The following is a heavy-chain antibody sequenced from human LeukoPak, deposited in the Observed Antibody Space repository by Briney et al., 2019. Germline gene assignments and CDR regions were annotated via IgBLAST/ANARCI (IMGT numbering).Heavy chain of an antibody. Sequence: PGGSLRLSCAASGFTFMTYYMSWVRQAPGKGLEWVANIKQDVSAKYYVDSVKGRFTIPRENAKNSLYLQMNSLRAEDTAVYYCAKDDGYCSGGSCYSGWFDPWGQGTLVTVSS. CDR2: IKQDVSAK. CDR1: GFTFMTYY. J-gene: IGHJ5*02. V-gene: IGHV3-7*03. D-gene: IGHD2-15*01. CDR3: AKDDGYCSGGSCYSGWFDP.